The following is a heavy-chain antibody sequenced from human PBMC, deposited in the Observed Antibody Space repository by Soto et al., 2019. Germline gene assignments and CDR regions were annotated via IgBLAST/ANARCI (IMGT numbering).Heavy chain of an antibody. V-gene: IGHV3-33*01. CDR1: GFTFSSYG. CDR2: IWYDGSNK. CDR3: ARVEVGDYGSMDV. J-gene: IGHJ6*02. D-gene: IGHD4-17*01. Sequence: GGSLRLSCAASGFTFSSYGMHWVRQAPGKGLEWVAVIWYDGSNKYYADSVKGRFTISRDNSKSTLYLQMNSLRAEDTAVYYWARVEVGDYGSMDVWGQGTTVTVSS.